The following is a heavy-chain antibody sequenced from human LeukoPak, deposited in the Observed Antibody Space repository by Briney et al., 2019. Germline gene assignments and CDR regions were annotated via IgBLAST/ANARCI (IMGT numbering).Heavy chain of an antibody. CDR1: GFTFSSYG. Sequence: GRSLRLSCAASGFTFSSYGMHWVRQAPGKGLEWVAVISYDGSNKYYADSVKGRFTISRDNSKNTLYLQMNSLRAEDTAVYYCARDPSSGPAASEYYFDYWGQGTLVTVSS. CDR3: ARDPSSGPAASEYYFDY. CDR2: ISYDGSNK. D-gene: IGHD2-2*01. J-gene: IGHJ4*02. V-gene: IGHV3-30*03.